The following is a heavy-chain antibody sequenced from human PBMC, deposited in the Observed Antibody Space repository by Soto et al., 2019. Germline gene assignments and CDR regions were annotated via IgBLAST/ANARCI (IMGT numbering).Heavy chain of an antibody. D-gene: IGHD3-16*01. CDR3: GRLGGLATISYYFDY. Sequence: SETLFLPFTVSGGSVRSSSYYLGWVRQPPGKGLEWIGSVYYSGSTYYNPSLESRVTISVDKSKNQFSLKLMSLSAADTAVYYCGRLGGLATISYYFDYWGQGALVTVSS. CDR2: VYYSGST. J-gene: IGHJ4*02. V-gene: IGHV4-39*01. CDR1: GGSVRSSSYY.